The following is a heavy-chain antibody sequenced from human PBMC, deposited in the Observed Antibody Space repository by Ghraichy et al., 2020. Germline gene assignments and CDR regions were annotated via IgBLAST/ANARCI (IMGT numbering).Heavy chain of an antibody. J-gene: IGHJ5*02. Sequence: GGSLRLSCAASGFTFSSYSMNWVRQAPGKGLEWVSSISSSSSYIYYADSVKGRFTISRDNAKNSLYLQMNSLRAEDTAVYYCARDLIVQPLLFAGWFDPWGQGTLVTVSS. CDR1: GFTFSSYS. D-gene: IGHD2-21*02. V-gene: IGHV3-21*01. CDR3: ARDLIVQPLLFAGWFDP. CDR2: ISSSSSYI.